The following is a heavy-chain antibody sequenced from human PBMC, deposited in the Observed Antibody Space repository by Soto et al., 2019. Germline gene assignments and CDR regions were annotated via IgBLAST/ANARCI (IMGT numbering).Heavy chain of an antibody. Sequence: PSETLSLTCIVSGGSISSYYWSWIRQLPGKGLEWIGYIYSSGSANYNPSLQTRVTIIIDRSKNQFSLTLNSVSAADTAVYYCARRSSSSWGWFDPWGQGALVTVSS. D-gene: IGHD6-13*01. V-gene: IGHV4-59*08. CDR3: ARRSSSSWGWFDP. CDR1: GGSISSYY. CDR2: IYSSGSA. J-gene: IGHJ5*02.